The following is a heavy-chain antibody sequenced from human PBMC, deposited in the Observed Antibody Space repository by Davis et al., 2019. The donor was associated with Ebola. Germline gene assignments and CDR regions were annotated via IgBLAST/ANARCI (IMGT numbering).Heavy chain of an antibody. V-gene: IGHV1-24*01. D-gene: IGHD3-22*01. CDR3: ATGPAILGDSSGYYPKDY. Sequence: ASVKVSCKVSGYTLTELSMHWVRQAPGKVLEWMGGFDPEDGETIYAQKFQGRVTMTEDTSTDTAYMELSSLRSEDTAVYYCATGPAILGDSSGYYPKDYWGQGTLVTVSS. J-gene: IGHJ4*02. CDR2: FDPEDGET. CDR1: GYTLTELS.